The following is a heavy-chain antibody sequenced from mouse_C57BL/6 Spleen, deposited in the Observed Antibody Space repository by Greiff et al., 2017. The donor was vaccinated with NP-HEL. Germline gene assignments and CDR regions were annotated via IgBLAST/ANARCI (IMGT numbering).Heavy chain of an antibody. Sequence: DVHLVESGGDLVKPGGSLKLSCAASGFTFSSYGMSWVRQTPDKRLEWVATISSGGSYTYYPDSVKGRFTISRDNAKNTLYLQMSSLKSEDTAMYYCARQGLRYYFDYWGQGTTLTVSS. V-gene: IGHV5-6*01. CDR1: GFTFSSYG. D-gene: IGHD1-1*01. CDR3: ARQGLRYYFDY. J-gene: IGHJ2*01. CDR2: ISSGGSYT.